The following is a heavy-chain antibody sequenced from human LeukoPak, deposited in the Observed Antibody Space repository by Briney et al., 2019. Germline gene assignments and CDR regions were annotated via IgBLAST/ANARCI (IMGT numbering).Heavy chain of an antibody. Sequence: KSSETLSLTCTVSGGSISSYYWSWIRQPAGKGLEWIGRIYTSGSTSYNPSLKSRVTMSVDTSKNQFSLKLSSVTAADTAVYYCASSKVGWAVAGSMNYYYYYMDVWGKGTTVTISS. V-gene: IGHV4-4*07. CDR1: GGSISSYY. J-gene: IGHJ6*03. CDR2: IYTSGST. D-gene: IGHD6-19*01. CDR3: ASSKVGWAVAGSMNYYYYYMDV.